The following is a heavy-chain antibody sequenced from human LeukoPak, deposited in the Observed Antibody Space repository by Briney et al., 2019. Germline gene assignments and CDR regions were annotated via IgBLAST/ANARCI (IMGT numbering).Heavy chain of an antibody. CDR1: GGSISSYY. J-gene: IGHJ4*02. CDR3: ARRHLSGYYFDY. V-gene: IGHV4-59*08. Sequence: SETLSLTCTVSGGSISSYYWSWIRQPPGKALEWIGYIYYSGSTNYDPSLKSRVTISVDTFKNQFSLKLSSVTAADTAVYYCARRHLSGYYFDYWGQGTLVTVSS. D-gene: IGHD3-10*01. CDR2: IYYSGST.